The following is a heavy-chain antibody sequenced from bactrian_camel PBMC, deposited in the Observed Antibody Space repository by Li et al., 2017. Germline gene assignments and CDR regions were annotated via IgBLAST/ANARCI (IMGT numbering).Heavy chain of an antibody. Sequence: VQLVESGGGLVQPGGSLRLSCAASGFTVSSYAMSWVRQAPGKGLEWVSDISSGGGTTNYEDSVKGRFTISQNGAKNTVYLQMNSLKPEDSGIFYCATVRGWHCWATNLSPQTYAFWGRGTQVTVS. D-gene: IGHD5*01. CDR1: GFTVSSYA. CDR3: ATVRGWHCWATNLSPQTYAF. J-gene: IGHJ4*01. V-gene: IGHV3S40*01. CDR2: ISSGGGTT.